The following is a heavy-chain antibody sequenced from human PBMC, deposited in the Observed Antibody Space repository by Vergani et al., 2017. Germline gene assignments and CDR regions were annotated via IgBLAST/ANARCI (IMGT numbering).Heavy chain of an antibody. D-gene: IGHD6-19*01. CDR2: ISYDGSNK. V-gene: IGHV3-30*18. Sequence: QVQLVESGGGVVQPGRSLRLSCAASGFTFSSYGMHWVRQAPGQGLEWVAVISYDGSNKYYADSVKGRSTISRDNSKNTLYLQMNSLRAEDTAVYYCAKDGAVAGILVDYWGQGTLVTVSS. CDR1: GFTFSSYG. J-gene: IGHJ4*02. CDR3: AKDGAVAGILVDY.